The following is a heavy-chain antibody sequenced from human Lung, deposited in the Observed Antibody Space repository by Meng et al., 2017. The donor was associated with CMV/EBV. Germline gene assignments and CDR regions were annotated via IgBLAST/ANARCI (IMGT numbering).Heavy chain of an antibody. CDR1: GYTFTSYY. J-gene: IGHJ4*02. CDR2: INPSGGST. CDR3: ARDSGSRNFDY. Sequence: ASXXVSCKASGYTFTSYYMHWVRQAPGQGLEWMGIINPSGGSTSYAQKFQGRVTMTRDTSTSTVYMELSSLRSEDTAVYYCARDSGSRNFDYWGQGTLVTVSS. V-gene: IGHV1-46*01. D-gene: IGHD1-26*01.